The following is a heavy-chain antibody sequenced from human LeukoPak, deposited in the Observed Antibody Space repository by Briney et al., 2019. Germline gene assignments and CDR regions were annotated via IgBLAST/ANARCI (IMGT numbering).Heavy chain of an antibody. CDR1: GYTFTTYY. CDR3: ARESSKQLAPPFDS. CDR2: INPSGGST. V-gene: IGHV1-46*01. D-gene: IGHD6-13*01. J-gene: IGHJ4*02. Sequence: ASVKVSCKASGYTFTTYYIHWMRQAPGQGLEWMGMINPSGGSTNYAPKFQGRVTVTRDTSTSTAYMDLSSLTSGHTALYYCARESSKQLAPPFDSWGQGTLVTVSS.